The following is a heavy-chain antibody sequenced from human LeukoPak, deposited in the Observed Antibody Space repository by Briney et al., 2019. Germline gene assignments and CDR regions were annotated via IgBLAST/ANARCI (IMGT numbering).Heavy chain of an antibody. V-gene: IGHV4-31*03. D-gene: IGHD3-3*02. CDR1: GGSISSGAYF. Sequence: SETLSLTCTVSGGSISSGAYFWSWIRQLPGQGLEWIGYIHNSGITYFNPSLKSRVSMSVDTSKNQLSLRLSSVTAADTAVYYCPRDGGRLEDPHFMGNWFAPWGQGTLVTVSS. J-gene: IGHJ5*02. CDR3: PRDGGRLEDPHFMGNWFAP. CDR2: IHNSGIT.